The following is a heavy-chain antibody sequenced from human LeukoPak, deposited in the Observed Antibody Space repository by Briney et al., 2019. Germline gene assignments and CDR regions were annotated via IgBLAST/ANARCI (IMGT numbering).Heavy chain of an antibody. D-gene: IGHD3-22*01. J-gene: IGHJ4*02. Sequence: GGSLRLSWAASGFTFSSYSMNCVRQAPGKGLELVSSISSSSSYIYYADSVKGRFTIARDNAKNSLYLQMNSLRAEDTAVYYCACYYDSSGYSPLTYWGQGTLVTVSS. V-gene: IGHV3-21*01. CDR2: ISSSSSYI. CDR1: GFTFSSYS. CDR3: ACYYDSSGYSPLTY.